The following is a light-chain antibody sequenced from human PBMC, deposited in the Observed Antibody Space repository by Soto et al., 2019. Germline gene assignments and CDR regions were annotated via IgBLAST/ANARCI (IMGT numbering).Light chain of an antibody. V-gene: IGKV3-20*01. J-gene: IGKJ1*01. CDR1: QSVSSDS. Sequence: EIVLTQSPGTLSLSPGERAILSCRASQSVSSDSLAWYRQKPGQAPRLLVYDASSRATGIPDRFSGSGSGTDVTLTISRLEPEDFAVYYCQKYGSAPRTFGQGTKVEIK. CDR2: DAS. CDR3: QKYGSAPRT.